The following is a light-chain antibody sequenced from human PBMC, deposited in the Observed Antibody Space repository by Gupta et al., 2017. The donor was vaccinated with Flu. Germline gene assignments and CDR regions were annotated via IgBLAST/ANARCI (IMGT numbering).Light chain of an antibody. V-gene: IGKV3-20*01. Sequence: EIVLTQSPGTLSLSPGERATLSCRASQTVSSTYLAWYQQKPGQAPRLLIYGASKRATDIQDRLAGSGSGNDFTLTISRRETGDSAIYNCHQYINSTGLGKGTKVEIK. CDR3: HQYINSTG. CDR1: QTVSSTY. J-gene: IGKJ1*01. CDR2: GAS.